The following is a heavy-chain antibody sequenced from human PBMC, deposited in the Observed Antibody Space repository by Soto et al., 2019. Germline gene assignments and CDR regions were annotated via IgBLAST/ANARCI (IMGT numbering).Heavy chain of an antibody. CDR3: AASVEMATLYWMDV. D-gene: IGHD5-12*01. CDR1: VYSFTCYW. Sequence: GESLKISCKGSVYSFTCYWIGWVRQMPGKGLEWMGIIYPGDSDTRYSPSFQGQVTISADTSISTAYLQWSSLKASDTAMYYCAASVEMATLYWMDVWGQVTTGTVAS. V-gene: IGHV5-51*01. J-gene: IGHJ6*02. CDR2: IYPGDSDT.